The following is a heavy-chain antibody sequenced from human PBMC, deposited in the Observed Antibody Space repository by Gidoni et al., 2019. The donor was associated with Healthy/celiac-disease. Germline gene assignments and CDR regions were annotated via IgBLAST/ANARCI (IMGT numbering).Heavy chain of an antibody. D-gene: IGHD6-13*01. CDR2: INPNSGGT. CDR3: ARDKDRFIAAAENYYYYMDV. V-gene: IGHV1-2*02. J-gene: IGHJ6*03. CDR1: GYTFTGYY. Sequence: QVQLVQSGAEVKKPGASVKVSCKASGYTFTGYYMHWVRQAPGQGLEWMGWINPNSGGTNYAQKFQGRVTMTRDTSISTAYMELSRLRSDDTAVYYCARDKDRFIAAAENYYYYMDVWGKGTTVTVSS.